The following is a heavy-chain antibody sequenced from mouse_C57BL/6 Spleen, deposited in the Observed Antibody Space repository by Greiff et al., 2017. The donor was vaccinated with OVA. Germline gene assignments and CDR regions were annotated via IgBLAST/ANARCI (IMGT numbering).Heavy chain of an antibody. CDR3: ARGGRFGDY. D-gene: IGHD1-1*01. Sequence: VQLVESGAELVRPGTSVKVSCKASGYAFTNYLIEWVKQRPGQGLEWIGVINPGSGGTNYNEKFKGKATLTADKSSSTAYMQRSSLTSEDSAVYFCARGGRFGDYWGQGTTLTVSS. V-gene: IGHV1-54*01. CDR2: INPGSGGT. J-gene: IGHJ2*01. CDR1: GYAFTNYL.